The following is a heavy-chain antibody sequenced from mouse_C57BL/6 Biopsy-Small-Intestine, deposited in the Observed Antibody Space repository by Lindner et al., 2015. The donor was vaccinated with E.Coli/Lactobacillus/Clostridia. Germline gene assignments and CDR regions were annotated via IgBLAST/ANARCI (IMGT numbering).Heavy chain of an antibody. V-gene: IGHV1-19*01. CDR1: GYTFTDYY. D-gene: IGHD5-1*01. CDR3: ARKYYYTMDY. CDR2: INPYNGGT. Sequence: VQLQESGPVLVKPGASVKMSCKASGYTFTDYYMNWVKQSHGKSLEWIGVINPYNGGTSYNQKFKGKATLTVDKSSSTAYMQLSSLTSEDSAVYYRARKYYYTMDYWGQGTSVTVS. J-gene: IGHJ4*01.